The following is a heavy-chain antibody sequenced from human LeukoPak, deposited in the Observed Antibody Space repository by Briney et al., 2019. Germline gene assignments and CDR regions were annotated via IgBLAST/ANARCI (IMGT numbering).Heavy chain of an antibody. Sequence: GGSLRLSCAASGFTFSSYAMSWVRQAPGKGLEWVSAISGSGGSTYYADSVKGRLTISRDNSKTTLYLQMNSLRAEDTAVYYCAKAENYVWGSYRYGFDYWGQGTLVTVSS. V-gene: IGHV3-23*01. CDR1: GFTFSSYA. CDR2: ISGSGGST. CDR3: AKAENYVWGSYRYGFDY. J-gene: IGHJ4*02. D-gene: IGHD3-16*02.